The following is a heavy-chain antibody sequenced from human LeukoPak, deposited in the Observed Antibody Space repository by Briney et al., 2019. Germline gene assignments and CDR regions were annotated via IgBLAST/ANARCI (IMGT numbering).Heavy chain of an antibody. CDR3: ARGRRMVVLVAATRDV. Sequence: SETLSLTCAVYGGSFSGYYWSWIRQPPGKGLEWIGEINHSGSTNYNPSLKSRVTISVDTSKNQFSLKLSSVTAADTAVYYCARGRRMVVLVAATRDVWGQGTTVTVSS. CDR1: GGSFSGYY. V-gene: IGHV4-34*01. J-gene: IGHJ6*02. CDR2: INHSGST. D-gene: IGHD2-15*01.